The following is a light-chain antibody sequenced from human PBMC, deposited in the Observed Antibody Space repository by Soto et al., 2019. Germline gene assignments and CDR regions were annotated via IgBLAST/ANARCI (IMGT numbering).Light chain of an antibody. V-gene: IGKV3-15*01. CDR2: GAS. CDR1: QSISTN. J-gene: IGKJ1*01. CDR3: QQYNNWPRT. Sequence: EIVMTQSPASLSVSPGERATLSCRASQSISTNLAWYQQNLGQAPRLLIYGASTRATGIPARFSGSGSGTDFTLTITSLQSEDFAVYYCQQYNNWPRTFGQGTKVDIK.